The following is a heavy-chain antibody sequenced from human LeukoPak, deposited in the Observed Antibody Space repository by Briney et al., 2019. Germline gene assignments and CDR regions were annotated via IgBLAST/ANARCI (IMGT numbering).Heavy chain of an antibody. CDR1: GDSISSYY. D-gene: IGHD3-10*01. CDR3: ARAFGSGSYYTYDYYYYGMDV. J-gene: IGHJ6*04. CDR2: IYYGGST. Sequence: SETLSLTCTGSGDSISSYYWSWIRQPPGKGLEWIGYIYYGGSTNYNPSLKSRVTISVDTSKNRFSLKLSSVTAADTAVYYCARAFGSGSYYTYDYYYYGMDVWGKGTTVTVSS. V-gene: IGHV4-59*01.